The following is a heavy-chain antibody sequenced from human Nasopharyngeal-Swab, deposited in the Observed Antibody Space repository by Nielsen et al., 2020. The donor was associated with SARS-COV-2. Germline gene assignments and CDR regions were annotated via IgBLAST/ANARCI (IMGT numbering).Heavy chain of an antibody. J-gene: IGHJ4*02. D-gene: IGHD6-13*01. Sequence: WIRQPPGKGLEWIGSIYYSGSTYYNPSLKSRVTISVDTSKNRFSLKLSSVTAADTAMYYCARHVSSSWYAAVAGIRAFDYWGQGTLVTVSS. V-gene: IGHV4-39*01. CDR3: ARHVSSSWYAAVAGIRAFDY. CDR2: IYYSGST.